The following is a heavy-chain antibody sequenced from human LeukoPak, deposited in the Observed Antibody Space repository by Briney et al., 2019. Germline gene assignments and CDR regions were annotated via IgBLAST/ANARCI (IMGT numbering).Heavy chain of an antibody. CDR3: ARRYCSSTTCWWFDP. CDR2: IYPGDSDT. CDR1: GYTFASYW. D-gene: IGHD2-2*01. J-gene: IGHJ5*02. Sequence: GESLKISCRGSGYTFASYWIGWVRQMPGKGLEWMGIIYPGDSDTRYSPSFQGQVIISVDKSISTAYLQCSSLKASDTAMYYCARRYCSSTTCWWFDPWGQGTLVTVSS. V-gene: IGHV5-51*01.